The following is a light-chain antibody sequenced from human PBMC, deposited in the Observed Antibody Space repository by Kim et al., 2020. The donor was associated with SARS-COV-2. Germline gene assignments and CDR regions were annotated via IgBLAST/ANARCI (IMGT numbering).Light chain of an antibody. CDR3: CSYAGSYTWV. CDR2: DVT. Sequence: GQSITISCTGTSRDVGSYKLVSWYQLHPGKAPKVMIYDVTRRPSGLSNRFSGSKSGNTASLTISGLQAEDEAEYYCCSYAGSYTWVCGGGTQLTVL. J-gene: IGLJ3*02. V-gene: IGLV2-23*02. CDR1: SRDVGSYKL.